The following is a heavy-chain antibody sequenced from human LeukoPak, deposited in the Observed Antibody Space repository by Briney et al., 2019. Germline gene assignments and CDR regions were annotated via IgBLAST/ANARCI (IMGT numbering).Heavy chain of an antibody. D-gene: IGHD2-15*01. CDR1: GGSISGYY. V-gene: IGHV4-59*08. CDR2: IYHSGST. Sequence: PSETLSLTCIVSGGSISGYYLSWIRQPPGKGLEWIGYIYHSGSTNYNPSLKSRVTISLDTSKNQFSLSLSSVTAADTAVYYCARHRCSGGSCYSFEYNWFDPWGQGTLVTVSS. CDR3: ARHRCSGGSCYSFEYNWFDP. J-gene: IGHJ5*02.